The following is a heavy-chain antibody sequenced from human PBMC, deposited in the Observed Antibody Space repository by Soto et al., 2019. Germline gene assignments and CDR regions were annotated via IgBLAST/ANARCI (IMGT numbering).Heavy chain of an antibody. CDR3: AREALAYCGGDCLFWFDP. V-gene: IGHV3-48*02. Sequence: GGSLRLSCASSGFTFSSYSMNLVRQAPGKGLEWVSYISSSSSTIYYADSVKGRFTISRDNAKNSLYLQMNSLRDEDTAVYYCAREALAYCGGDCLFWFDPWGQGTLVTVSS. CDR2: ISSSSSTI. D-gene: IGHD2-21*02. J-gene: IGHJ5*02. CDR1: GFTFSSYS.